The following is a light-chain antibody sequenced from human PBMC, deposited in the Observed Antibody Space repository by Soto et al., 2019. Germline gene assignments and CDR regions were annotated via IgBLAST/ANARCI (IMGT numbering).Light chain of an antibody. CDR3: SSYTSSGTLV. Sequence: QSVLTQPASVSGSPGQSITISCTGTSSDVGGYNFVSWYQQHPGKAPKLMIYEVSNRPSGVSNRFSGSKSGSTASLTISGLQAEDEADYYCSSYTSSGTLVFGTGTKLTVL. J-gene: IGLJ1*01. CDR2: EVS. CDR1: SSDVGGYNF. V-gene: IGLV2-14*01.